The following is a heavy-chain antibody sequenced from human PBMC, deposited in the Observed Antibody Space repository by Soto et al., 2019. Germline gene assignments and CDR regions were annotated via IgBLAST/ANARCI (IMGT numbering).Heavy chain of an antibody. V-gene: IGHV3-64*01. CDR1: GFTFVSYG. D-gene: IGHD2-8*01. Sequence: VRLLRLCCGASGFTFVSYGVRCVRKAPGKGLEYVSAISSNGGSTYYANSVKGRFTISRDNSKNTLYLQMGSLRAEDMAVYYCEKADIDRWCRHFSDYWGQGTLVTVSS. CDR3: EKADIDRWCRHFSDY. J-gene: IGHJ4*02. CDR2: ISSNGGST.